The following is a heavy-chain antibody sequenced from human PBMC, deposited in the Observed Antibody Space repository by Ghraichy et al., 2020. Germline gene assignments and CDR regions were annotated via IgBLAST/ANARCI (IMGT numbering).Heavy chain of an antibody. V-gene: IGHV1-18*01. J-gene: IGHJ1*01. CDR2: ISAYNGNT. D-gene: IGHD5-12*01. CDR1: GYTFTSYG. Sequence: SAKVSCKASGYTFTSYGLSWVRQAPGQGLEWMGWISAYNGNTNYAQKLQDRVTMTTDTSTSTAYMELRSLRSDDTAVYYCVSERATGYFQYWGQGTLVTVSS. CDR3: VSERATGYFQY.